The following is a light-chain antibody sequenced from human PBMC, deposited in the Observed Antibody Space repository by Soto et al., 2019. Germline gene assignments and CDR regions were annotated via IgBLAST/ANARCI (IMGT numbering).Light chain of an antibody. CDR2: DAS. J-gene: IGKJ1*01. V-gene: IGKV3-20*01. CDR1: QSLSSNF. Sequence: ETVLTSAPGTLSSSPGERATLSCMPSQSLSSNFLAWYQQKPGQAPRLLIYDASSRATGIPDRFSGSGSGTDFTLTISRLEPEDFAVYYCQQYGSSPRTFGQGTKVDIK. CDR3: QQYGSSPRT.